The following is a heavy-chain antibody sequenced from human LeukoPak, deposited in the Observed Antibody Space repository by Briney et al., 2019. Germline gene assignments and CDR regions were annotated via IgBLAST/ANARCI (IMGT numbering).Heavy chain of an antibody. Sequence: SGGSLRLSCAASGFTFSGYAMSWVRQAPGKGLEWVSAISGSGGSTYYADSVKGRFTTSRDNSKNTLYLQMNSLRAEDTAVYYCAKGFGGSSWYYYYGMDVWGQGTTVTVSS. CDR2: ISGSGGST. CDR1: GFTFSGYA. J-gene: IGHJ6*02. V-gene: IGHV3-23*01. D-gene: IGHD6-13*01. CDR3: AKGFGGSSWYYYYGMDV.